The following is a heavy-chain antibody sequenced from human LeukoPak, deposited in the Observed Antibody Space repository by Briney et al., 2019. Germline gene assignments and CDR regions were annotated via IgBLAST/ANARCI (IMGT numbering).Heavy chain of an antibody. CDR2: IKQDGSEK. V-gene: IGHV3-7*03. CDR1: GFTFSNYW. D-gene: IGHD3-10*01. CDR3: ARDYGSGSYYAFDI. J-gene: IGHJ3*02. Sequence: GGSLRLSCAASGFTFSNYWMHWVRQDPGKGLEWVANIKQDGSEKYYVDSVKGRFTISRDNAKNSLYLQMNSLRAEDTALYYCARDYGSGSYYAFDIWGQGTMVTVSS.